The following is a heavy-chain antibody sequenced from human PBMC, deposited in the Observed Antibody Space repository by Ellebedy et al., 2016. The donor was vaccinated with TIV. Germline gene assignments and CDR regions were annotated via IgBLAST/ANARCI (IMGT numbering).Heavy chain of an antibody. D-gene: IGHD1-1*01. V-gene: IGHV3-53*01. Sequence: GGSLRLSCAASGFTFSNYWMHWVRQAPGKGLEWVSVIYSDGTTYYADSVKGRFTISRDNSKNTLYLQMNSLRAEDTAVYYCAGRAYNWNDGSLFDYWGQGTLVTVSS. CDR3: AGRAYNWNDGSLFDY. J-gene: IGHJ4*02. CDR2: IYSDGTT. CDR1: GFTFSNYW.